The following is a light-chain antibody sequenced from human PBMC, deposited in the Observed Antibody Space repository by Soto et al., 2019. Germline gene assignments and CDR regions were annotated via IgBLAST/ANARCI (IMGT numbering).Light chain of an antibody. V-gene: IGKV1-27*01. CDR1: QGISSY. CDR2: AAS. CDR3: QKYLGALCT. J-gene: IGKJ1*01. Sequence: DIQMTQSPSSLSASVGDRVTITCRASQGISSYLTWYQQKPGKVPKLLIYAASTLQSGVPSRFSGSGSGTDFSLTIISMQPEDVATYYCQKYLGALCTFGQGTKVEIK.